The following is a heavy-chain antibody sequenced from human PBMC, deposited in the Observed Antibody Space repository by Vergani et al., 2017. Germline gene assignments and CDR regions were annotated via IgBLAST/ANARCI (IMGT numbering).Heavy chain of an antibody. D-gene: IGHD1-26*01. CDR1: GFTVSSNY. CDR2: IYSGGST. Sequence: EVQLVETGGGLIQPGGSLRLSCAASGFTVSSNYMSWVRQAPGKGLEWVSVIYSGGSTYYADSVKGRFTISRDNSKNTLYLQMNSLRAEDTAVYYCARDLRLYSGSRVDYWGQGTLVTVSS. V-gene: IGHV3-53*02. CDR3: ARDLRLYSGSRVDY. J-gene: IGHJ4*02.